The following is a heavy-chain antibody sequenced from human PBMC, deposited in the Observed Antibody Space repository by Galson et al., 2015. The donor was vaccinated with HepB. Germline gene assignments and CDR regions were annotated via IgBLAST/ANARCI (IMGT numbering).Heavy chain of an antibody. CDR1: GFTFSSYW. CDR3: ARDLDYGGNSPFDY. Sequence: SLRLSCAASGFTFSSYWMSWVRQAPGKGLEWVANIKQDGSEKDYVDSVKGRFSISRDNAKNSLYLQMISLRAEDTAVYYCARDLDYGGNSPFDYWGQGTLVTVSS. CDR2: IKQDGSEK. J-gene: IGHJ4*02. D-gene: IGHD4-23*01. V-gene: IGHV3-7*01.